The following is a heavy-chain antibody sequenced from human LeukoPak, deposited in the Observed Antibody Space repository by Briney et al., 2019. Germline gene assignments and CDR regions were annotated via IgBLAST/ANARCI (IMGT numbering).Heavy chain of an antibody. CDR1: GITFSSYG. V-gene: IGHV3-21*01. D-gene: IGHD3-10*01. J-gene: IGHJ4*02. CDR2: ISSSSISI. CDR3: ARDPPYYYGSGSILTNY. Sequence: GGSLRLSCAASGITFSSYGMSWVRQAPGKGLEWVSSISSSSISIYYADSVKGRFTIFRDNAKNSLYLQMSSLRAEDTAVYYCARDPPYYYGSGSILTNYWGQGTLVTVSS.